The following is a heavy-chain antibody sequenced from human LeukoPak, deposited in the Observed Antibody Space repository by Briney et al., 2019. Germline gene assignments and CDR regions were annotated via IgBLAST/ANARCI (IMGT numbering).Heavy chain of an antibody. CDR2: INRNGGSA. CDR3: ARDRGGTYMYLQH. D-gene: IGHD1-26*01. Sequence: SGGSLRLSCAASGFTFYDYGMSWVRQAPGKGLEWVSGINRNGGSAGYADSVKGRFTISRDNVKNTLFLQMNSLRAEDTALYYCARDRGGTYMYLQHWGQGTLVTVSS. J-gene: IGHJ1*01. CDR1: GFTFYDYG. V-gene: IGHV3-20*04.